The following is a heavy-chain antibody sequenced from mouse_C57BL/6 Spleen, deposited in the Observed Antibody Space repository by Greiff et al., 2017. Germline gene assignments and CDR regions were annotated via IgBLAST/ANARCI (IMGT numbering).Heavy chain of an antibody. V-gene: IGHV2-2*01. CDR3: ARNLIYWCFAV. Sequence: VKLMESGPGLVQPSQSLSITCTVSGFSLTSYGVHWVRQSPGKGLEWLGVIWSGGSTDHNAAFISRLSISKYNSKSQVLFKMTNLQADDTAIYYCARNLIYWCFAVWGTGTTVTVSS. CDR2: IWSGGST. CDR1: GFSLTSYG. J-gene: IGHJ1*03.